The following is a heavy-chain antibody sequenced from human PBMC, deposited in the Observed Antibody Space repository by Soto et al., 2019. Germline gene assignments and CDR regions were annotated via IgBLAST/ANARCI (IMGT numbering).Heavy chain of an antibody. CDR2: ISGSGGCT. CDR1: GFTFSSYA. CDR3: ATTEAYSSGRTFDY. J-gene: IGHJ4*02. D-gene: IGHD6-19*01. V-gene: IGHV3-23*01. Sequence: PGWSLRLSCAASGFTFSSYAMNWVRQTPGKGLEWVSDISGSGGCTYYADSVKGRFTISRDNAKNTLYLQMNSLRAEDTAVYYCATTEAYSSGRTFDYWGQGTLVTVSS.